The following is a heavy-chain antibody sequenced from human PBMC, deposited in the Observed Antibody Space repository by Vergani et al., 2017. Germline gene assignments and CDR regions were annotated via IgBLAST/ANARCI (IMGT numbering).Heavy chain of an antibody. CDR2: INWNSDSI. D-gene: IGHD6-13*01. CDR1: GFTFDDYA. CDR3: VKDIAASGNYWYFDL. Sequence: EVQLVESGGGLVQPGRSLRLSCAASGFTFDDYAMHWVRQAPGKGLEWVSGINWNSDSIAYADSVKSRFTISRDNAKNSLYLQMHSLRAEDTALYYCVKDIAASGNYWYFDLWGRGTLVTVSS. J-gene: IGHJ2*01. V-gene: IGHV3-9*01.